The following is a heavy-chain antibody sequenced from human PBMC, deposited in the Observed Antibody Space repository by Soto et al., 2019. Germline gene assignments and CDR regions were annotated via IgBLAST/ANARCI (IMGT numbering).Heavy chain of an antibody. J-gene: IGHJ4*02. Sequence: ASVKVSCKASGYTFTSYGISWVRQAPGQGLEWMGWISAYNGNTNYAQKLQGRVTMTTDTSTSTAYMELRSLRSDDTAVYYCARARITIFGVVIMGSFDYWSQGTLVTVSS. CDR1: GYTFTSYG. D-gene: IGHD3-3*01. CDR2: ISAYNGNT. CDR3: ARARITIFGVVIMGSFDY. V-gene: IGHV1-18*01.